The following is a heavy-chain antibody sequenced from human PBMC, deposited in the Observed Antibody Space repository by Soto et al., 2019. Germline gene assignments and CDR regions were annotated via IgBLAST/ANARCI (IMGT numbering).Heavy chain of an antibody. CDR1: GFTFNNYA. D-gene: IGHD3-10*01. V-gene: IGHV3-23*01. Sequence: VQLLESGGGLVQPGGSLRLSCAASGFTFNNYAMTWVRQAPGKGLEWVSAISGGGDTTSYADSVKGRFTVSRDGSKNTLYLQMSSLRAEDTALYYCAKGPGGSGSLTPRVDFWGQGTLVTVSS. CDR2: ISGGGDTT. J-gene: IGHJ4*02. CDR3: AKGPGGSGSLTPRVDF.